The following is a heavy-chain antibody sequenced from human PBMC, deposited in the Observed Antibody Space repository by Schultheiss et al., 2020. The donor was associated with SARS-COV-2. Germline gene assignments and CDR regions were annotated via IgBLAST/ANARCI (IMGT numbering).Heavy chain of an antibody. CDR1: GYSFTSYW. CDR2: IYPGDSDT. J-gene: IGHJ4*02. V-gene: IGHV5-51*01. D-gene: IGHD3-3*01. Sequence: GESLKISCKGSGYSFTSYWIGWVRQMPGKGLEWMGIIYPGDSDTRYSPSFQGQVTISADKSISTAYLQWSSLKASDTAMYYCAKEGGTSPAYYDFWSGYYTPHYFDYWGQGTLVTVSS. CDR3: AKEGGTSPAYYDFWSGYYTPHYFDY.